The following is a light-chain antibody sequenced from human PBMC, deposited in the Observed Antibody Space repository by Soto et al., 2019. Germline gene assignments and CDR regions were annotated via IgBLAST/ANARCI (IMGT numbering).Light chain of an antibody. J-gene: IGKJ1*01. Sequence: ELVLTPSPGTLSLSPGERATLSCRASQSVTSSYLAWYQQKPGQAPRLLIYGAFIRATGIPDRFSGSGSGTEFTLTISSLQSEDFAVYYCQQYNNWPPWTFGQGTKVDIK. CDR3: QQYNNWPPWT. CDR2: GAF. V-gene: IGKV3-20*01. CDR1: QSVTSSY.